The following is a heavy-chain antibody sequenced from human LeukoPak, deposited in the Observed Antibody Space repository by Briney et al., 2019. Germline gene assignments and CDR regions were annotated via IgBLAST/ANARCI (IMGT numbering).Heavy chain of an antibody. D-gene: IGHD1-26*01. CDR1: GGSISSGSHY. V-gene: IGHV4-39*01. CDR3: ARNVPNSGSYYAFDF. J-gene: IGHJ4*02. CDR2: FYYSGSP. Sequence: SETLSLTCTVSGGSISSGSHYWDWIRHPPGKGLEWIGSFYYSGSPYYNPSLKRRVTISVDTSKNQFSLNLSSVTAADTAVYYCARNVPNSGSYYAFDFWGQGTLVTVCS.